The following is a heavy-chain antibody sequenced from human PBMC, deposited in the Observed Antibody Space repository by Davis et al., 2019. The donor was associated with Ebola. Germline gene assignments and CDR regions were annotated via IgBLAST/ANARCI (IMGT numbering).Heavy chain of an antibody. Sequence: PGGSLRLSCAASGFTFDDYAMHWVRQAPGKGLEWVSGISWNSGSIGYADSVKGRFTISRDNAKNSLYLQMNSLRAEDTALYYCAKESRGAVVTSFAFDIWGQGTMVTVS. J-gene: IGHJ3*02. CDR1: GFTFDDYA. CDR3: AKESRGAVVTSFAFDI. CDR2: ISWNSGSI. D-gene: IGHD4-23*01. V-gene: IGHV3-9*01.